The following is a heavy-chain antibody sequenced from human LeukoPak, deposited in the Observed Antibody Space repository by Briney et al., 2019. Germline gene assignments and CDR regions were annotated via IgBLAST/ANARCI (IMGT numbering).Heavy chain of an antibody. Sequence: GGSLRLSCAASGFTFSSYSMNWVRQAPGKGLEWVSYISSSSSTIYYADSVKGRFTISRDNAKNSLYLQMNSLRAEDTAVYYCANLVRGVIITGFDYWGQGTLVTVSS. D-gene: IGHD3-10*01. J-gene: IGHJ4*02. CDR3: ANLVRGVIITGFDY. CDR1: GFTFSSYS. V-gene: IGHV3-48*01. CDR2: ISSSSSTI.